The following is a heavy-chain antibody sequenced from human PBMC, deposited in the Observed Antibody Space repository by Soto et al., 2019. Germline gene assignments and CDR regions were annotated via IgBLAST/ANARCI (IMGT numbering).Heavy chain of an antibody. CDR3: ATALLYDYGDYAAFDI. Sequence: SVKVSCKASGGTFSSYTISWVRQAPGQGLEWIGRIIPILGVANYAQKFQGRVTITADKSTSTAYMELSSLRSEDTAVYYCATALLYDYGDYAAFDIWGQGTMVTVSS. CDR1: GGTFSSYT. J-gene: IGHJ3*02. D-gene: IGHD4-17*01. CDR2: IIPILGVA. V-gene: IGHV1-69*02.